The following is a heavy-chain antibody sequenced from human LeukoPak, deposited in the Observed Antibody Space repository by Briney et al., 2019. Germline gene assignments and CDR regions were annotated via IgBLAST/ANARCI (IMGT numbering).Heavy chain of an antibody. CDR2: IKQDGSDK. D-gene: IGHD2-2*01. J-gene: IGHJ4*02. V-gene: IGHV3-7*01. CDR3: ARVLPVASRDY. Sequence: GGSLRLSCAASGFTFSTYWMSWVRQAPGKGLEWVANIKQDGSDKFYVDSMKGRFTISRDSVKNSMYLQMNSLRAEDTAIYYCARVLPVASRDYWGQGTLVTVSS. CDR1: GFTFSTYW.